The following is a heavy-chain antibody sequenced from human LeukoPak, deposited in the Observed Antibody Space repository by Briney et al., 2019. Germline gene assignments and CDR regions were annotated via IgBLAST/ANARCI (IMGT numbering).Heavy chain of an antibody. CDR3: ARGRRYCSSTDCYNYFDC. Sequence: ASVKVSCKASGYTFTSYDINWVRQATGQGLEWMGWMNPNSGNTGYAQKFQGRVTMTRNTSISTAYMELSSLRSEDTAVYYCARGRRYCSSTDCYNYFDCWGQGTLVTVSS. V-gene: IGHV1-8*01. CDR2: MNPNSGNT. D-gene: IGHD2-2*02. CDR1: GYTFTSYD. J-gene: IGHJ4*02.